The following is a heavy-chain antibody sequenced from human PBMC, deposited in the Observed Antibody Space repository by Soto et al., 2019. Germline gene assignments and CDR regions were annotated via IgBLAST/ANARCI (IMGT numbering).Heavy chain of an antibody. Sequence: SETLSLTCAVSGGSISSSNWWSWVRQPPGKGLEWIGEIYHSGSTNYNPSLKSRVTISVDKSKNQFSLKLSSVTAADTAVYYCARDQPGTFTGMDVWGQGTTVTVSS. D-gene: IGHD1-26*01. CDR2: IYHSGST. J-gene: IGHJ6*02. CDR3: ARDQPGTFTGMDV. CDR1: GGSISSSNW. V-gene: IGHV4-4*02.